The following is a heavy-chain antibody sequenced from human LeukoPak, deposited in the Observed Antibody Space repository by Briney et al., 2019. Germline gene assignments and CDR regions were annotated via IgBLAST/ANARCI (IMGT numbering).Heavy chain of an antibody. CDR2: IYYSGST. CDR3: ASSSSSDWYFDY. V-gene: IGHV4-59*01. Sequence: PSETLSLTCSVSGGSISNYYWSWIRQSPGKGLEWIGYIYYSGSTNYNPSLKSRVTISVDTSKNQFSLKLSSVTAADTAVYYCASSSSSDWYFDYWGQGTLVTVSS. CDR1: GGSISNYY. J-gene: IGHJ4*02. D-gene: IGHD6-6*01.